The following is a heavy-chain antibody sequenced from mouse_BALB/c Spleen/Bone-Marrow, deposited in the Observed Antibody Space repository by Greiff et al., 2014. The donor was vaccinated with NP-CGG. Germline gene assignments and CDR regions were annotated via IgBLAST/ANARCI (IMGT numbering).Heavy chain of an antibody. CDR1: GYTFTSYW. D-gene: IGHD1-1*01. CDR2: INPSNGRT. Sequence: QVQLQQSGAELVKPGASVKLSCKASGYTFTSYWMHWVKQRPGQGLERIGEINPSNGRTNYNEKFKSKATLTVDKSSSTAYMQLSSLTSEDSAVYCCAREGNYYGSIAMDYWGQGTSVTVSS. V-gene: IGHV1S81*02. CDR3: AREGNYYGSIAMDY. J-gene: IGHJ4*01.